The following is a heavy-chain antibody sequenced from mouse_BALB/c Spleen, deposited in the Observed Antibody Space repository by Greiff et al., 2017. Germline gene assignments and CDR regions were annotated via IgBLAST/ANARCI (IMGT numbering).Heavy chain of an antibody. J-gene: IGHJ4*01. D-gene: IGHD2-14*01. CDR1: GFTFSSYA. Sequence: EGQLQESGGGLVKPGGSLKLSCAASGFTFSSYAMSWVRQTPEKRLEWVASISSGGSTYYPDSVKGRFTISRDNARNILYLQMSSLRSEDTAMYYCAREGRYDDAMDYWGQGTSVTVSS. V-gene: IGHV5-6-5*01. CDR3: AREGRYDDAMDY. CDR2: ISSGGST.